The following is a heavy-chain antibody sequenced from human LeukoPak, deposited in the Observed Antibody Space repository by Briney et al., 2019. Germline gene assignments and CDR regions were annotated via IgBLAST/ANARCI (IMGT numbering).Heavy chain of an antibody. J-gene: IGHJ3*02. CDR3: ARDAYNHAFDI. V-gene: IGHV1-69*06. CDR2: IIPIFGTA. D-gene: IGHD1-14*01. Sequence: GASVKVSCKASGGTFSSYAISWVRQAPGQGLEWMGGIIPIFGTANYAQKFQGRVTITADKSTSTAYMELSSLRSEDTAVYYGARDAYNHAFDIWGQGTMVTVSS. CDR1: GGTFSSYA.